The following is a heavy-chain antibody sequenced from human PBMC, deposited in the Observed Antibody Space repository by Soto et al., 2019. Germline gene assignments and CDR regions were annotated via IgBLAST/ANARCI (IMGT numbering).Heavy chain of an antibody. J-gene: IGHJ4*02. D-gene: IGHD2-15*01. CDR1: GGSISSSSYY. Sequence: QLQLQESGPGLVKPSETLSLTCTVSGGSISSSSYYWGWIRQPPGKGLEWIGSIYYSGSTYYNPSLKSRVTISVDTSKNQFSLKLSSVTAADTAVYYCARVVYCSGGSWHCPYYFDYWGQGTLVTVSS. CDR2: IYYSGST. V-gene: IGHV4-39*01. CDR3: ARVVYCSGGSWHCPYYFDY.